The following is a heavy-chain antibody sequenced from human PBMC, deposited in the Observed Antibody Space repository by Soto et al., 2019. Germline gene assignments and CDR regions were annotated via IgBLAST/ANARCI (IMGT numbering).Heavy chain of an antibody. J-gene: IGHJ5*02. CDR1: GFTFSSYG. D-gene: IGHD3-10*01. V-gene: IGHV3-33*01. CDR3: ARDALTYYYGSGSYIWVGSVAVKRNNWFDP. Sequence: GGSLRLSCAASGFTFSSYGMHWVRQAPGKGLEWVAVIWYDGSNKYYADSVKGRFTISRDNSKKTLYLKMNSLRAEETAVYYCARDALTYYYGSGSYIWVGSVAVKRNNWFDPWGQGTLVTVSS. CDR2: IWYDGSNK.